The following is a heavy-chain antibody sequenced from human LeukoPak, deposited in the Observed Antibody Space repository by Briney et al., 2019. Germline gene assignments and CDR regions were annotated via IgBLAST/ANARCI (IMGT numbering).Heavy chain of an antibody. CDR3: ANRIAATGVVY. J-gene: IGHJ4*02. CDR2: ISTSSSYI. D-gene: IGHD6-13*01. CDR1: GFTFSSSS. V-gene: IGHV3-21*04. Sequence: GGSLRLSCAASGFTFSSSSMHWVRQAPGKGLEWVSSISTSSSYIYYADSVKGRFTISRDNSKNTLYLQMNSLRAEDTAVYYCANRIAATGVVYWGQGTLVTVSS.